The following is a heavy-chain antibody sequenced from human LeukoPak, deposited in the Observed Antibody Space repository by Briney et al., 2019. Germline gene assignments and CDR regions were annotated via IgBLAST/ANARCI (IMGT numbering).Heavy chain of an antibody. J-gene: IGHJ6*03. V-gene: IGHV1-69*13. CDR3: ARGPKRVGYYYYMDV. CDR2: IIPIFGTA. CDR1: GGTFSSYA. Sequence: SVKVSCKASGGTFSSYAISWVRQAPGQGLEWMGGIIPIFGTANYAQKFQGRVTITADESTSTAYMELSSLRSEDTAVYYCARGPKRVGYYYYMDVWGKGTTVTVSS.